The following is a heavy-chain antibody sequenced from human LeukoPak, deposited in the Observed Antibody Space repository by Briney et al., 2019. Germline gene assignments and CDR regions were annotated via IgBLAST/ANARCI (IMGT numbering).Heavy chain of an antibody. V-gene: IGHV3-64D*06. CDR1: GFTFSNYA. CDR2: ISSNGGST. Sequence: PGGSLRLSCSASGFTFSNYAMHWVRQAPGKGLEYVSAISSNGGSTFYADSVKGRFTISRDNSENTVYFQMNSLRAEDTAVYYCVKSTRVTTAYYYYGMDVWGQGTTVTVSS. J-gene: IGHJ6*02. CDR3: VKSTRVTTAYYYYGMDV. D-gene: IGHD4-17*01.